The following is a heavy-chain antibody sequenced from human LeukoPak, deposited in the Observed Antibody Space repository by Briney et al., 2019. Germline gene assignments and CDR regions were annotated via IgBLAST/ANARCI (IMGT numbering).Heavy chain of an antibody. D-gene: IGHD6-13*01. CDR1: GYTFTSFD. CDR3: ARDHSSYSSSYDY. V-gene: IGHV1-18*01. Sequence: ASVKVSCKASGYTFTSFDINWVRQATGQGLEWMGWISAYNGNTNYAQKLQGRVTMTTDTSTSTAYMELRSLRSDDTAVYYCARDHSSYSSSYDYWGQGTLVAVSS. CDR2: ISAYNGNT. J-gene: IGHJ4*02.